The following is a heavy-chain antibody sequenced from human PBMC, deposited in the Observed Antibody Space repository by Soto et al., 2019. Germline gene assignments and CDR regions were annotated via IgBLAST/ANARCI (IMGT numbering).Heavy chain of an antibody. CDR1: GASINNNDYY. CDR2: VYYSGTM. J-gene: IGHJ2*01. CDR3: ARMSYFYDKWYFDL. D-gene: IGHD3-22*01. V-gene: IGHV4-30-4*01. Sequence: QLQESGPGLVKPSQTLSLTCTVSGASINNNDYYWSWIRQTPGKGLEWIGYVYYSGTMDYIPSRKSRLSISIDKSQNQFTLKLNSVTAADTATYYCARMSYFYDKWYFDLWGRGTLVTVSS.